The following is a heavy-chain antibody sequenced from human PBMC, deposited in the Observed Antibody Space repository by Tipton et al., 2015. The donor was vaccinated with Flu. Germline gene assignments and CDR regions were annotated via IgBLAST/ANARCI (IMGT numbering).Heavy chain of an antibody. V-gene: IGHV4-61*02. CDR1: GGSIISGSHY. J-gene: IGHJ4*02. Sequence: TLSLTCTVSGGSIISGSHYWSWIRQPAGKGLEWIGRIYTSGRTDYNPSLKSRITISVDTSKNQFSLRLTSVTAADTAVFYCARHQSSSLLPFDYWDQGTLVTVSS. D-gene: IGHD6-6*01. CDR3: ARHQSSSLLPFDY. CDR2: IYTSGRT.